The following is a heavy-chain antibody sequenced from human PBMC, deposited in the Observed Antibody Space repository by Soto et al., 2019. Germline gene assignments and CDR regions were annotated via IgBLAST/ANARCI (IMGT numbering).Heavy chain of an antibody. CDR2: IHYSGVT. V-gene: IGHV4-59*01. J-gene: IGHJ6*02. D-gene: IGHD6-6*01. Sequence: PSETLSLTCMVSGGSIRTYYWNWIRQPPGGGLEWIAYIHYSGVTNYSPSLRGRVSISIDRSNNEFSLKVSSVTAADTAVYYCARDRAEGSSSTPAGGMDVWGPGTTVTV. CDR1: GGSIRTYY. CDR3: ARDRAEGSSSTPAGGMDV.